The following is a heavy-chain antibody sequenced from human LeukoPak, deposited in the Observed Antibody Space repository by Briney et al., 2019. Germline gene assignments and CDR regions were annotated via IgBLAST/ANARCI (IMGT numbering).Heavy chain of an antibody. D-gene: IGHD3-10*01. CDR2: INPNGGGA. V-gene: IGHV1-2*02. Sequence: ASVKVSCKASGYTFTGYYMHWVRQAPGQGLEWMGWINPNGGGANYAQKFQDRVTMTRDTSVSTAYMELSSLRSDDTAVYYCARRFSGSGSPITYWGQGTLVTVSS. J-gene: IGHJ4*02. CDR3: ARRFSGSGSPITY. CDR1: GYTFTGYY.